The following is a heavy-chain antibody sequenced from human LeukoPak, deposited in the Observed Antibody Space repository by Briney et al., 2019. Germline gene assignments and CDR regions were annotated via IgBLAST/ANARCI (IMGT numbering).Heavy chain of an antibody. V-gene: IGHV3-53*01. CDR1: GFTVSSNY. CDR2: IYSGGST. D-gene: IGHD6-13*01. CDR3: ARGLMYGSSNWYGNWFDA. J-gene: IGHJ5*02. Sequence: GGSLRLSCAASGFTVSSNYMSWVRQAPGKGLEWVSVIYSGGSTYYADSVKGRFTISRDNSKNTLYLQMNSLRGEDTAVYYCARGLMYGSSNWYGNWFDAWGQGTLVTVSS.